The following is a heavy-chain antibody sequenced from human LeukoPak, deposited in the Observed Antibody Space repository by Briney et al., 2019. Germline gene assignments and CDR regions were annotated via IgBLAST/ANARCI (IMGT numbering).Heavy chain of an antibody. V-gene: IGHV3-23*01. D-gene: IGHD6-13*01. CDR2: ISGSGGST. CDR3: AKDRAAPATPYNWFDP. Sequence: GGSLRLSCAASGFTFNNYAMSWVRQAPAKGLEWVSTISGSGGSTYYTDSVKGPLTISRDNSRPTLYLQMNILRAEDTAVYYCAKDRAAPATPYNWFDPWGQGTLVTVSS. CDR1: GFTFNNYA. J-gene: IGHJ5*02.